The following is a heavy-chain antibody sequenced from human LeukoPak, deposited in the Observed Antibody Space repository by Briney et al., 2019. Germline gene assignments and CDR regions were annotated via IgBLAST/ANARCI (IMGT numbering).Heavy chain of an antibody. Sequence: GGSLRLSCAASGFTFNDYYMTWIRQAPGKGPEWVAFTSYDGSYKYYADSVRGRFTISRDNSKSTLYLQKSSLRPDDTAVYSCARDVHYTSSKPGWPFDIWGQGTVVTVSS. V-gene: IGHV3-30*03. CDR2: TSYDGSYK. D-gene: IGHD6-6*01. CDR3: ARDVHYTSSKPGWPFDI. J-gene: IGHJ3*02. CDR1: GFTFNDYY.